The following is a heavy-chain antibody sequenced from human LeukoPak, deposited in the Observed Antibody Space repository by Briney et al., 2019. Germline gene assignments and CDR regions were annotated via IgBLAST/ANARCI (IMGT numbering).Heavy chain of an antibody. J-gene: IGHJ4*02. CDR1: GFTFSSYG. D-gene: IGHD6-13*01. Sequence: GGSLRLSCAASGFTFSSYGMHWVRQAPGKGLEWVAVISYDGSNKYCADSVKGRFTISRDNSKNTLYLQMNSLRAEDTAVYYCAKAEGSWYEWGYFDYWGQGTLVTVSS. V-gene: IGHV3-30*18. CDR3: AKAEGSWYEWGYFDY. CDR2: ISYDGSNK.